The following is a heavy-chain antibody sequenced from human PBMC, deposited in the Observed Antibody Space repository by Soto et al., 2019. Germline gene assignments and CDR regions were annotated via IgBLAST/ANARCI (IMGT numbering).Heavy chain of an antibody. CDR2: ISGTAGST. Sequence: PGGSLSLSCTASGVTFSNYTMTWVRQAPGKGLQWVSTISGTAGSTFYADSVKGRFTISRDNSKHTLYLQMNSLSAADTAVYYCASLSSSWPDCDYWGQGTRVTVSS. CDR3: ASLSSSWPDCDY. V-gene: IGHV3-23*01. D-gene: IGHD6-13*01. J-gene: IGHJ4*02. CDR1: GVTFSNYT.